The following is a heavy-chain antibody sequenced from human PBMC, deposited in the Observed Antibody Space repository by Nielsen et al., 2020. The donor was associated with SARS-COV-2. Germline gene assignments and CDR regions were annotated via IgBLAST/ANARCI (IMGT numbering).Heavy chain of an antibody. V-gene: IGHV3-74*01. CDR2: INSDGSST. CDR1: GFTFSSYW. Sequence: GESLKISCAASGFTFSSYWMHWVRQAPGKGLVWVSRINSDGSSTSYADSVKGRFTISRDNAKNTLYLQMNSLRAEDTAVYYCARDALYSSSWYAGAFDIWGQGTMVTVSS. D-gene: IGHD6-13*01. J-gene: IGHJ3*02. CDR3: ARDALYSSSWYAGAFDI.